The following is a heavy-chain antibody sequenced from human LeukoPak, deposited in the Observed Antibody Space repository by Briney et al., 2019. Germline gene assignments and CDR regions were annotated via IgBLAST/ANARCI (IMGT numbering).Heavy chain of an antibody. D-gene: IGHD2-2*01. CDR2: ISYDGSNK. J-gene: IGHJ6*02. Sequence: GGSLRLSCAASGFTFSNYTMHWVRQAPGKGLEWVAVISYDGSNKYYADSVKGRFTISRDNSKNTLSLRMNSLRAEDTAVYYCARGLYCSSSISCYDYGLDVWGQGTTVTVSS. CDR1: GFTFSNYT. CDR3: ARGLYCSSSISCYDYGLDV. V-gene: IGHV3-30-3*01.